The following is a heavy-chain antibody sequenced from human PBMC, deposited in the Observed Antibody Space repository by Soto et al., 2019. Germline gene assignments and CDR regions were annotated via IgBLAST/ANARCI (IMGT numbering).Heavy chain of an antibody. D-gene: IGHD3-22*01. CDR2: MNPDSGYT. V-gene: IGHV1-8*01. CDR3: ERCITCYANSGLQRLDDFEN. J-gene: IGHJ3*02. Sequence: SVKVSCKASGYTFRSHDINWVRQATGQGLEWMGWMNPDSGYTGYAQNFQGRVTMTRNTSISTAYMELSSLRSEDTALYYCERCITCYANSGLQRLDDFENWGQGTMVTVSS. CDR1: GYTFRSHD.